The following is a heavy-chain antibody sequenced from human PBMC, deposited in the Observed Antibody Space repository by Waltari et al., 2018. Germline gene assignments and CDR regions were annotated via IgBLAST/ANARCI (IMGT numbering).Heavy chain of an antibody. Sequence: VQLVQSGAEVKKPGASVKVSCKASGYTFTSYAMHWVRQAPGQRLEWMGWINAGNGNTKYSQEFQGRVTITRDTSASTAYMELSSLRSEDMAVYYCARAPGCSSTSCHYYYMDVWGKGTTVTVSS. CDR1: GYTFTSYA. CDR3: ARAPGCSSTSCHYYYMDV. J-gene: IGHJ6*03. V-gene: IGHV1-3*03. CDR2: INAGNGNT. D-gene: IGHD2-2*01.